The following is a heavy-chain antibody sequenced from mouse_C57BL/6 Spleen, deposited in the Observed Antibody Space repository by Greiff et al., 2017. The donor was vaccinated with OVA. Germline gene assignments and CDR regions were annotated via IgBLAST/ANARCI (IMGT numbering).Heavy chain of an antibody. CDR3: TRNWGYYFDY. D-gene: IGHD4-1*01. CDR1: GFTFSDAW. V-gene: IGHV6-6*01. CDR2: IRNKANNHAT. Sequence: DVHLVESGGGLVQPGGSMTLSCAASGFTFSDAWMDWVRQSPEKGLEWVAEIRNKANNHATYYAESVKGRFTISRDDSKSSVYLQMNSLRAEDTGIYYCTRNWGYYFDYWGQGTTLTVSS. J-gene: IGHJ2*01.